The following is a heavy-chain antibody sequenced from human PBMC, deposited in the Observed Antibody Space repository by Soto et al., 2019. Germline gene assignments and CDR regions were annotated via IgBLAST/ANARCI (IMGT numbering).Heavy chain of an antibody. J-gene: IGHJ4*02. Sequence: PRLSCAASGFTFDDYAMHWVRQAPGKGLEWVSGISWSSGSIGYADSVKGRFTISRDNAKNSLYLQMNSLRAEDTALYYCAKDIWSYDSSGCDFDYWGQGTLVTVSS. CDR3: AKDIWSYDSSGCDFDY. CDR1: GFTFDDYA. V-gene: IGHV3-9*01. CDR2: ISWSSGSI. D-gene: IGHD3-22*01.